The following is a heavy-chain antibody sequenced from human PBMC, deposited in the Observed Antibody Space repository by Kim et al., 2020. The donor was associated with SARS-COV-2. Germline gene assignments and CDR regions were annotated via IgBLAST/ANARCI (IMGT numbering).Heavy chain of an antibody. Sequence: GGSLRLSCAASGFTFSSYAMSWVRQAPGKGLEWVSVIYSGGSSTYYADSVKGRFTISRDNSKNTLYLQMNSLRAEDTAVYYCAITGPDYAEDYWGQGTLVTVSS. CDR3: AITGPDYAEDY. CDR1: GFTFSSYA. J-gene: IGHJ4*02. D-gene: IGHD4-17*01. CDR2: IYSGGSST. V-gene: IGHV3-23*03.